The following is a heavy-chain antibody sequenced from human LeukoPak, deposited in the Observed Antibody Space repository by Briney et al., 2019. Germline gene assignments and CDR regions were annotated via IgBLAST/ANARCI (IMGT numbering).Heavy chain of an antibody. Sequence: GGSLRLSCAASGFTFSNYGMDWVRQAPGKGLEWVAFILNDGSTKYYADSVKGRFSISRDNSKNTLYLQMNSLRAEDTAVYYCARDRYYDILTGYSFFDYWGQGTLVTVSS. CDR2: ILNDGSTK. D-gene: IGHD3-9*01. J-gene: IGHJ4*02. V-gene: IGHV3-30*02. CDR3: ARDRYYDILTGYSFFDY. CDR1: GFTFSNYG.